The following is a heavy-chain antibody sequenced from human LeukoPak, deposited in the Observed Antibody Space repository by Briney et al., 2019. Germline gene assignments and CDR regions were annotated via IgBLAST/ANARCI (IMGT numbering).Heavy chain of an antibody. CDR1: GFIFTNYF. D-gene: IGHD3-10*01. J-gene: IGHJ4*02. CDR3: ARLWGRRLDY. Sequence: PGGSLRLSCAASGFIFTNYFMSWVRQAPGKGLEWVASIKHDGSEKYYVDSVRGRFTISRDNTMNSLYLQMSSLRAEDTAVYYCARLWGRRLDYWGQGTLVTVSS. V-gene: IGHV3-7*01. CDR2: IKHDGSEK.